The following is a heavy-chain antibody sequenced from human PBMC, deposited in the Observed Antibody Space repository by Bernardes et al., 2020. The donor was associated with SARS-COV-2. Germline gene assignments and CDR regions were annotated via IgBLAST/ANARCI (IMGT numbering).Heavy chain of an antibody. Sequence: TLSLTCAVYGGSFSGSYWSWIRQPPGKGPEWIGEINHSGSTNYNPSLKSRVTISVDTSKNQISLKLTSVIAADTAVYYCARAHRYGWTSYSLSYSYYYGMDVWGQGTTVTVSS. D-gene: IGHD3-10*01. CDR2: INHSGST. CDR1: GGSFSGSY. CDR3: ARAHRYGWTSYSLSYSYYYGMDV. J-gene: IGHJ6*02. V-gene: IGHV4-34*01.